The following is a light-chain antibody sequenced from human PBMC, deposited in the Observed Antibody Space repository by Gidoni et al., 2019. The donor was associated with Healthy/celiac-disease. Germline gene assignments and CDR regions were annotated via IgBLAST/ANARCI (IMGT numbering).Light chain of an antibody. V-gene: IGKV3-15*01. CDR2: GAA. CDR1: QSVSSN. CDR3: QQYNNWPPLT. Sequence: EIVMTQSPATLSVSPGERATLSCRASQSVSSNLAWYQQKPGQAPRRLIYGAATRAPVIPARFIGSGSGTEFTLTISSLQSEDFAVYYCQQYNNWPPLTFGGGTKVEIK. J-gene: IGKJ4*01.